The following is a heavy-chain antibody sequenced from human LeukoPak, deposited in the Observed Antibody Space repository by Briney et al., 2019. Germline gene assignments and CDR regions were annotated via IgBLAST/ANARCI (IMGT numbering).Heavy chain of an antibody. V-gene: IGHV1-69*05. Sequence: GASVKVSCKASGGTFSSYAISWVRQAPGQGLEWMGGIIPIFGTANYAQKFQGRVTITTDESTSTAYMELSSLRSEDTAVYYCAGSYYYDSSGSFDYWGQGTLVTVSS. CDR2: IIPIFGTA. J-gene: IGHJ4*02. CDR1: GGTFSSYA. D-gene: IGHD3-22*01. CDR3: AGSYYYDSSGSFDY.